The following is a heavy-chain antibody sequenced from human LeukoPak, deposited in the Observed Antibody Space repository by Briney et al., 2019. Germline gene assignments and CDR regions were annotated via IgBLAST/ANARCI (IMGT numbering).Heavy chain of an antibody. CDR2: ISSGSHYI. CDR1: GFTFSSYS. D-gene: IGHD6-19*01. CDR3: ARDQSTQWLVTNPNWFDL. Sequence: KSGGSLRLSCEASGFTFSSYSMNWVRQAPGKGLEWVSSISSGSHYIYYADSVKGRLTISRDNAKNSLYLQMNSLRAEDTAVYYCARDQSTQWLVTNPNWFDLWGQGTLVTVSS. J-gene: IGHJ5*02. V-gene: IGHV3-21*01.